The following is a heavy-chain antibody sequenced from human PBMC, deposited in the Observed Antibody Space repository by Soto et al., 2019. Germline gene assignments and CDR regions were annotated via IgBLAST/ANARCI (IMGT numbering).Heavy chain of an antibody. Sequence: SETLSLTCTVSGGPVSNVHYYWSWVRQAPGKGQGWIASLYYSTVTYNNPSLKSRVSISVDTARIQFSLTLRSVTAEDTAVYYCTREEMATEVPYYAFDVWGQGTTVTVS. CDR2: LYYSTVT. D-gene: IGHD3-22*01. V-gene: IGHV4-30-4*01. J-gene: IGHJ6*02. CDR1: GGPVSNVHYY. CDR3: TREEMATEVPYYAFDV.